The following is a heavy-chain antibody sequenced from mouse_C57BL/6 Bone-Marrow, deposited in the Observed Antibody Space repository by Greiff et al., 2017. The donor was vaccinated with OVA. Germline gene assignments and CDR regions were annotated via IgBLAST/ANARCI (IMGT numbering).Heavy chain of an antibody. J-gene: IGHJ3*01. V-gene: IGHV5-4*01. Sequence: DVQLVESGGGLVKPGGSLKLSCAASGFTFSSYAMSWVRQTPEKRLEWVATISDGGSYTYYPDNVKGRFTISRDNAKNNLYLQMSHLKSEDTAMYYCARDRRGFAYWGQGTLVTVSA. CDR1: GFTFSSYA. CDR3: ARDRRGFAY. CDR2: ISDGGSYT.